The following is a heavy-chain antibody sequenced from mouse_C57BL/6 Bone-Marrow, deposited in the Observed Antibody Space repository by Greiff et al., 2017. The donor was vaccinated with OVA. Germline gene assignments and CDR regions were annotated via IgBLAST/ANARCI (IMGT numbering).Heavy chain of an antibody. J-gene: IGHJ2*01. CDR2: IYPGDGDT. D-gene: IGHD2-5*01. CDR3: ARGYYSNYVDYFDY. CDR1: GYAFSSSW. V-gene: IGHV1-82*01. Sequence: VQLQESGPELVKPGASVKISCKASGYAFSSSWMNWVKQRPGKGLEWIGRIYPGDGDTNYNGKFKGKATLTADKSSSTAYMQLSSLTSEDSAVYVCARGYYSNYVDYFDYWGQGTTLTVSS.